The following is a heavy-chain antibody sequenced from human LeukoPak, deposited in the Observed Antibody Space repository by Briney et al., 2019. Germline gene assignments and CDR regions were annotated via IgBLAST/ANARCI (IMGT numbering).Heavy chain of an antibody. D-gene: IGHD2-21*02. J-gene: IGHJ6*03. CDR2: LYTNDNT. CDR1: GRSVNSGRYY. CDR3: ARGVVTDDYYMDV. V-gene: IGHV4-61*02. Sequence: SQTLSLTCTVSGRSVNSGRYYWTWIRQPAGKGLEWMERLYTNDNTNYNPSLESRVSISLDTSKSQFYLQLTSVTAADTAVYFCARGVVTDDYYMDVWGKGTTVTVSS.